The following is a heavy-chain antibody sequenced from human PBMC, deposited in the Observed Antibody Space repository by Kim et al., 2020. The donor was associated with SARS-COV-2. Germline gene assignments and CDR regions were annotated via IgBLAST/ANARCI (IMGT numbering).Heavy chain of an antibody. J-gene: IGHJ4*02. D-gene: IGHD1-26*01. V-gene: IGHV3-23*01. Sequence: STVYADSVKGRFTISRDKSKNTLHLQMDSLRAEDTGLYYYATPTGGWVVDDWGQGTLVTVSS. CDR3: ATPTGGWVVDD. CDR2: ST.